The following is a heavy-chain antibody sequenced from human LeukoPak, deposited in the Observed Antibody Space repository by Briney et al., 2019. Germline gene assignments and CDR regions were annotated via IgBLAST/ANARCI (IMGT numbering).Heavy chain of an antibody. V-gene: IGHV3-21*01. D-gene: IGHD3-10*02. CDR1: GFTFSSYA. CDR2: ISSDSSYI. CDR3: ARDPNVLGITPYYFDF. Sequence: GGSLRLSCAASGFTFSSYAMTWVRQAPGKGLEWVASISSDSSYIDYADSVKGRFTISRDNAKNSLFLKTDTLRGDDTGIYYCARDPNVLGITPYYFDFWGQGTLVTVSS. J-gene: IGHJ4*02.